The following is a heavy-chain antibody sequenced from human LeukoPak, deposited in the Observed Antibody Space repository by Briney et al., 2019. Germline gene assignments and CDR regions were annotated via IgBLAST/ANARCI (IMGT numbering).Heavy chain of an antibody. CDR2: ISEDTFRT. Sequence: GGSLRLSCAASGFIFNRYPMHWVRQGPGGGLEAVSAISEDTFRTYYARSVKGRFTVSRDNSKSTVFLHMDNLRVEDMGIYYCAKEDVGGFDAWGQGTLVTVSS. CDR1: GFIFNRYP. V-gene: IGHV3-64*01. D-gene: IGHD5-24*01. J-gene: IGHJ4*02. CDR3: AKEDVGGFDA.